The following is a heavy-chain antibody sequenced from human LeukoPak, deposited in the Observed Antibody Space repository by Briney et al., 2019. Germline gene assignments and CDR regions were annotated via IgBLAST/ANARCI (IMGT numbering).Heavy chain of an antibody. D-gene: IGHD3-3*01. J-gene: IGHJ4*02. CDR3: ARGGPLGVVTHHFDF. Sequence: SVKVSCKASGGTFSSYAISWLRQAPGQGLEWMGRIIPVLNIANYAQKFQGRVTITADKSTSTAYMELSSLRSEDTAVYYCARGGPLGVVTHHFDFWGQGTLVTVSS. CDR1: GGTFSSYA. V-gene: IGHV1-69*04. CDR2: IIPVLNIA.